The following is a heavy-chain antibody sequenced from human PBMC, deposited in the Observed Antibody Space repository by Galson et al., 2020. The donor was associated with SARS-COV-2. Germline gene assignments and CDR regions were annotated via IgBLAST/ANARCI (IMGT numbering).Heavy chain of an antibody. CDR2: ISYDGTNK. Sequence: GGSLRLTCAASGFTFSKDNMHCVRQAPGKGLEWVAVISYDGTNKYYVDSVKGRFTISRDNSKNTLYLQMNSLRAEDTAIYYCAKWGWGDYDSSGRSHFFDYWGQGSLVTVSP. D-gene: IGHD3-22*01. CDR1: GFTFSKDN. CDR3: AKWGWGDYDSSGRSHFFDY. V-gene: IGHV3-30*18. J-gene: IGHJ4*02.